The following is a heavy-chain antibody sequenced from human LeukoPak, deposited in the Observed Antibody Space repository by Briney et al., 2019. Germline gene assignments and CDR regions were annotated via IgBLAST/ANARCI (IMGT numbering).Heavy chain of an antibody. Sequence: GGSLRLSCAASGFTFSSYAMHWVRQAPGKGLEWVAVISYDGSNKYYADSVKGRFTISRDNSKNTLYLQMNSLRAEDTAVYYCARDEIGNTQNGMDVWGQGTTVTVSS. CDR3: ARDEIGNTQNGMDV. CDR1: GFTFSSYA. V-gene: IGHV3-30-3*01. J-gene: IGHJ6*02. CDR2: ISYDGSNK. D-gene: IGHD5-18*01.